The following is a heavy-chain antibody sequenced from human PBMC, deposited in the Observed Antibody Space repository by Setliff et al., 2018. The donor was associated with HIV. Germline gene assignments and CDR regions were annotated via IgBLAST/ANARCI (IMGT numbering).Heavy chain of an antibody. D-gene: IGHD5-12*01. V-gene: IGHV1-2*02. CDR2: INPNSGGT. CDR1: GYSFAAYY. Sequence: GASVKVSCKAAGYSFAAYYIHWVRQAPGQGLEWMGWINPNSGGTNYAQKFQGRVTLTRDTSISTANMELSGLRSDDTAVYYCARDPALTYSGYVYWYFGLWGRGTLVTVSS. J-gene: IGHJ2*01. CDR3: ARDPALTYSGYVYWYFGL.